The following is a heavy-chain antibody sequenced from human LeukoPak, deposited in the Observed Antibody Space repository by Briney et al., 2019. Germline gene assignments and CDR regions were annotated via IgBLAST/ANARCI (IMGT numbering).Heavy chain of an antibody. CDR2: ISGSGGST. D-gene: IGHD6-13*01. CDR3: ARESRAAAGPDYYYYGMDV. CDR1: GFTFSSYW. V-gene: IGHV3-23*01. J-gene: IGHJ6*02. Sequence: GGSLRLSCAASGFTFSSYWMSWVRQAPGKGLEWVSAISGSGGSTYYADSVKGRFTISRDNSKNTLYLQMNSLRAEDTAVYYCARESRAAAGPDYYYYGMDVWGQGTTVTVSS.